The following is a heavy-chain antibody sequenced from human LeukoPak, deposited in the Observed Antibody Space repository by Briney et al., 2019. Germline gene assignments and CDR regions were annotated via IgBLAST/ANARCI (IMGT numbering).Heavy chain of an antibody. D-gene: IGHD7-27*01. CDR3: ARGWITRVSD. CDR2: INSDGGTT. V-gene: IGHV3-74*01. CDR1: GFTFSDFW. Sequence: GGSLRLSCAASGFTFSDFWMHWVRQAPGKGLVWVSRINSDGGTTVYADSVKGRFTISRDNAKNTLYLQMNSLRAEDTAVYYCARGWITRVSDWGQGTLVTVSS. J-gene: IGHJ4*02.